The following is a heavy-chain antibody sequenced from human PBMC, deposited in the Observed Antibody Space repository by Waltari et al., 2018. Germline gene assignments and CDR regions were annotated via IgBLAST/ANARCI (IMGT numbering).Heavy chain of an antibody. J-gene: IGHJ4*02. CDR2: INTDSGNT. V-gene: IGHV1-2*02. CDR3: ARSTEGYDY. CDR1: GSTFTCRF. Sequence: QVQLVQSGAEVKKPGASVKVSCKASGSTFTCRFIHWVRQAPGQGLEWMGWINTDSGNTNYAQKFQGRVSLTRDTSMSTAYMELSRLTSDDTALYYCARSTEGYDYWGQGTLVTVSS. D-gene: IGHD5-12*01.